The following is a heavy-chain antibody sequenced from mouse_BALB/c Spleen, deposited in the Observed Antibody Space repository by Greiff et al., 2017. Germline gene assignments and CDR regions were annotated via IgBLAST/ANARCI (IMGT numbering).Heavy chain of an antibody. Sequence: EVQLQQSGPELVKPGASVKISCKASGYSFTGYYMHWVKQSHVKSLEWIGRINPYNGATSYNQNFKDKASLTVDKSSSTAYMELHSLTSEDSAVYYCARGGDGYYHYAMDYWGQGTSVTVSS. J-gene: IGHJ4*01. CDR2: INPYNGAT. V-gene: IGHV1-26*01. D-gene: IGHD2-3*01. CDR3: ARGGDGYYHYAMDY. CDR1: GYSFTGYY.